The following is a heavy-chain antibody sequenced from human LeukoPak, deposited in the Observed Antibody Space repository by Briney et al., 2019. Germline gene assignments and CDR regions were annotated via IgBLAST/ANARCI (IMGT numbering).Heavy chain of an antibody. Sequence: GGSLRLSCAASGFTFSSYEMNWVRQAPGKGLEWVSYISSSGSTIYYADSVKGRFTISRDNAKNSLYLQVNSLRAEDTAVYYCARSGKWLTDYWGQGTLVTVSS. CDR1: GFTFSSYE. J-gene: IGHJ4*02. CDR2: ISSSGSTI. CDR3: ARSGKWLTDY. V-gene: IGHV3-48*03. D-gene: IGHD3-22*01.